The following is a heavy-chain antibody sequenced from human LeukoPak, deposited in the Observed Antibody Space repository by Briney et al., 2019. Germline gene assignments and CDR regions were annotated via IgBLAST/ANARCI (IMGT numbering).Heavy chain of an antibody. CDR1: KFTFSNYG. CDR3: ARGALWFGELLLPQFDY. D-gene: IGHD3-10*01. J-gene: IGHJ4*02. CDR2: ISYDGSNK. V-gene: IGHV3-30*03. Sequence: RPGRSLRLSCAASKFTFSNYGMHWVRQAPGKGLEWVAVISYDGSNKYYADSVKGRFTISRDNSKNTLYLQMNSLRAEDTAVYYCARGALWFGELLLPQFDYWGQGTLVTVSS.